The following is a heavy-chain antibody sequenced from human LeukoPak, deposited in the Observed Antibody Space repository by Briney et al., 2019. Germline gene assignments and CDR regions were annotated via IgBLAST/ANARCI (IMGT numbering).Heavy chain of an antibody. Sequence: GGSLRLSCAASGFTFSSYAMHWVREAPGKGLEWVAVISYDGSNKYYADSVKGRFTISRDNSKNTLYLQMNSLRAEDTAVYYCARDIVVVPAANFDYWGQGTLVTVSS. CDR3: ARDIVVVPAANFDY. CDR2: ISYDGSNK. D-gene: IGHD2-2*01. CDR1: GFTFSSYA. V-gene: IGHV3-30-3*01. J-gene: IGHJ4*02.